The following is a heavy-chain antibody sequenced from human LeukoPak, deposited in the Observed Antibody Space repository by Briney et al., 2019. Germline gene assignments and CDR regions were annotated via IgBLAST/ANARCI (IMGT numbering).Heavy chain of an antibody. V-gene: IGHV3-53*01. D-gene: IGHD1-26*01. CDR1: GIIVSTTY. J-gene: IGHJ4*02. CDR3: ASSAPSSREERKGDY. CDR2: IYSGGGT. Sequence: PGGSLRLSCEVSGIIVSTTYMSWVRQVPGKGLEWVSVIYSGGGTYYADSVKGRFTTSRDTSKNTLYLQMNSLTAEDAAAYYCASSAPSSREERKGDYWGQGTLVTVSS.